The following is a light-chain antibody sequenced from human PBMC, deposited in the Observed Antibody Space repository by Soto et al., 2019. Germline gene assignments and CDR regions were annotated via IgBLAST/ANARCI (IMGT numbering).Light chain of an antibody. CDR2: AAS. CDR3: QQADSFPLT. Sequence: DFQMTQAPSSVSASVGDRVTITCRASQGISSWVAWYQQKTGKAPKLLIYAASSLKSGVPSRFSGSGSGTHFTLTISSLQPEDFATYYCQQADSFPLTLGGGTKVEIK. J-gene: IGKJ4*01. V-gene: IGKV1-12*01. CDR1: QGISSW.